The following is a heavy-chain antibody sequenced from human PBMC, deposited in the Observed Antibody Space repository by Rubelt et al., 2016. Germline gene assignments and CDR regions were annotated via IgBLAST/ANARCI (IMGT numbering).Heavy chain of an antibody. D-gene: IGHD4-17*01. Sequence: QVQLQESGPGLVKPSETLSLTCTVSGGSISSYYWSWIRQPPGKGLEWIGYIYYSGSTNYNPSLKGRVSISVDTAKNQFSLKLGSVTAADTAVYYCARRHGDDYFDYWGQGTLVTASS. CDR3: ARRHGDDYFDY. V-gene: IGHV4-59*08. CDR2: IYYSGST. CDR1: GGSISSYY. J-gene: IGHJ4*02.